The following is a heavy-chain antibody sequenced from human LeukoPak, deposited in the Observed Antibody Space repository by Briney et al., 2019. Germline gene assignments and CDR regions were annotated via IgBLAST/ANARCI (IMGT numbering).Heavy chain of an antibody. CDR3: AREWELLSQSPSFDY. J-gene: IGHJ4*02. V-gene: IGHV3-30-3*01. CDR2: ISYDGSNK. CDR1: GFTFSSYA. D-gene: IGHD1-26*01. Sequence: GGSLRLSCAASGFTFSSYAMHWVRQAPGKGLEWVAVISYDGSNKYYAYSVKGRFTISRDNSKNTLYLQMNSLRAEDTAVYYCAREWELLSQSPSFDYWGQGTLVTVFS.